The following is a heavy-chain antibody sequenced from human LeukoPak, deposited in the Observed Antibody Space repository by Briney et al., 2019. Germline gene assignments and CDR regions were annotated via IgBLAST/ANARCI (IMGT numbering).Heavy chain of an antibody. V-gene: IGHV3-48*01. J-gene: IGHJ4*02. D-gene: IGHD3-10*01. CDR1: GFTFSRYS. Sequence: GGTLRLSCAASGFTFSRYSMNWVRQAPGEGLEWGSYISSSSSTIYYADSVKGRFTISRDNAKNSLYLQMNSLRAEDTAVYYCARDGWVRGDYWGQGTLVTVSS. CDR2: ISSSSSTI. CDR3: ARDGWVRGDY.